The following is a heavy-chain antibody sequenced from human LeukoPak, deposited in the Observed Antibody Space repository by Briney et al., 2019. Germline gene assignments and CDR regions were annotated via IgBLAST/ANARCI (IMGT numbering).Heavy chain of an antibody. CDR1: GFTFSSYA. V-gene: IGHV3-23*01. D-gene: IGHD3-9*01. Sequence: GGSLRLSCAASGFTFSSYAMSWVRQAPGKGLEWVSAISGSGGSTYYADSVKGRFTISRDNSKNTLYLQMNSLRAEDTAVYYCARWIYDILTGYPSFDYWGQGALVTVSS. J-gene: IGHJ4*02. CDR2: ISGSGGST. CDR3: ARWIYDILTGYPSFDY.